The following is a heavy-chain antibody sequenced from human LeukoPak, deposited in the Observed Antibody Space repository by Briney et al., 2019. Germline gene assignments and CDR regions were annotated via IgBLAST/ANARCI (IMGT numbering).Heavy chain of an antibody. CDR1: GGSISSGNW. V-gene: IGHV4-4*02. J-gene: IGHJ4*02. Sequence: SETLSLTCAVSGGSISSGNWWSWVRQPPGKGLEWIGEIYHSGITNYNPSLKSRVTIPVDKSKSHLSLKLSSVTAADTAVYYCARIYCSSISCWIDYWGQGILVTVSS. CDR3: ARIYCSSISCWIDY. CDR2: IYHSGIT. D-gene: IGHD2-2*01.